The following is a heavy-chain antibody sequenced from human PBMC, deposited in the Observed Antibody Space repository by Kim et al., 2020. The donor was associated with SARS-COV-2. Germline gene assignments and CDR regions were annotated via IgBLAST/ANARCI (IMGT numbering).Heavy chain of an antibody. CDR1: GFSLSRHA. V-gene: IGHV3-30*04. CDR2: MSYDGSKK. CDR3: ARDSVDSGSYLDY. J-gene: IGHJ4*02. Sequence: GGSLRLSCAAFGFSLSRHAMHWVRQAPGKGLEWVAVMSYDGSKKHYADSVKGRFNISRDNSKYTVYFQMNSLRVEDTALYYCARDSVDSGSYLDYWGQG. D-gene: IGHD3-10*01.